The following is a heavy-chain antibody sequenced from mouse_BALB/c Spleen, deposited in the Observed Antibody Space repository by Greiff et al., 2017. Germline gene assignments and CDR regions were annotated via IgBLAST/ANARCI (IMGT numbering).Heavy chain of an antibody. Sequence: LVESGPELVKPGASVKMSCKASGYTFTSYVMHWVKQKPGQGLEWIGYINPYNDGTKYNEKFKGKATLTSDKSSSTAYMELSSLTSEDSAVYYGARKGGYYRYDDYAMDYWGQGTSVTVSS. CDR3: ARKGGYYRYDDYAMDY. J-gene: IGHJ4*01. CDR2: INPYNDGT. V-gene: IGHV1-14*01. CDR1: GYTFTSYV. D-gene: IGHD2-14*01.